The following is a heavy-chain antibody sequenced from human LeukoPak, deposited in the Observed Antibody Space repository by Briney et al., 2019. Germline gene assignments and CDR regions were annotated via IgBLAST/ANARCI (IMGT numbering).Heavy chain of an antibody. CDR1: GFTFSNAW. Sequence: GGSLRLSCAASGFTFSNAWMSWVRQAPGKGLEWVGRIKSKTDGGTTDYAAPGKGRFTISRDDSKHPLYLQMNSLKTEDTAVYYCTADVPGVGYGELDYWGQGTLVTVSS. J-gene: IGHJ4*02. D-gene: IGHD4-17*01. CDR3: TADVPGVGYGELDY. CDR2: IKSKTDGGTT. V-gene: IGHV3-15*01.